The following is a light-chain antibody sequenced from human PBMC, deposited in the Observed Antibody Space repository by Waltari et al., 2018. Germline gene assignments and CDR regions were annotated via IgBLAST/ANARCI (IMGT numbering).Light chain of an antibody. CDR2: KAS. J-gene: IGKJ1*01. Sequence: DIQMTQSPSTLSASVRDTVTITCRASQTVSAWLAWYQQKPGNAPKLLIYKASNLKSGVPSRFSGSGSGTEFTLTISSLQPDDFATYYCQHYNNYSGTFGQGTRVELK. CDR1: QTVSAW. CDR3: QHYNNYSGT. V-gene: IGKV1-5*03.